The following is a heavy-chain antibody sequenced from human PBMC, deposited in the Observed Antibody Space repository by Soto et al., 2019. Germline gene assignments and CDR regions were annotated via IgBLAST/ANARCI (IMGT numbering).Heavy chain of an antibody. J-gene: IGHJ6*02. CDR2: INPSGGST. D-gene: IGHD2-2*01. CDR3: AREPTVVVPAAIEPHYYYYGMDV. CDR1: GYTFTSYY. Sequence: ASVKVSCKASGYTFTSYYMHWVRQAPGQGLEWMVIINPSGGSTSYAQKFQGRVTMTRDTSTSTVYMELSSLRSEDTAVYYCAREPTVVVPAAIEPHYYYYGMDVWGQGTTVTVSS. V-gene: IGHV1-46*01.